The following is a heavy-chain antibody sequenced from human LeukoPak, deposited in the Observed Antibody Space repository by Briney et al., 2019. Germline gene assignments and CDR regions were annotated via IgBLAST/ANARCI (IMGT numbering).Heavy chain of an antibody. CDR3: ARSHRFLTNPFDY. J-gene: IGHJ4*02. CDR2: IYYSGST. Sequence: SETLSLTCTVSGGSISSSSYYWGWIRQPPGKGLEWIGSIYYSGSTYYNPSLKSRVTISVDTSKNQFSLKLSSVTAADTAVYYCARSHRFLTNPFDYWGQGTLVTVSS. CDR1: GGSISSSSYY. V-gene: IGHV4-39*07. D-gene: IGHD4-11*01.